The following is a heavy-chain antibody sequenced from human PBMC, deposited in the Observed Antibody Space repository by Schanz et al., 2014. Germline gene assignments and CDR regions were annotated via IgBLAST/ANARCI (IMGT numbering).Heavy chain of an antibody. Sequence: QVQLVQSGAEVKKPGASVRVSCKASGYTFTGYYMNWVRQAPGQGLEWMGWINPNSGGTDYAQKFQGRVTMTSDTSISTAYMVLSRLRSDDTAVYYCATDHIAAAGSQYFYYYGMGVWGQGTTVTVSS. CDR1: GYTFTGYY. J-gene: IGHJ6*02. V-gene: IGHV1-2*02. CDR2: INPNSGGT. D-gene: IGHD6-13*01. CDR3: ATDHIAAAGSQYFYYYGMGV.